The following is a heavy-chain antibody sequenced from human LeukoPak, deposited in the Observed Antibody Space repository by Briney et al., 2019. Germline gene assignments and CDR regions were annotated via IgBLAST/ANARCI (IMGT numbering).Heavy chain of an antibody. CDR3: ARLRYYDSSGYPSPYYFDY. D-gene: IGHD3-22*01. CDR2: IKQDGSEK. J-gene: IGHJ4*02. Sequence: PGGSLRLSCAASGFTFSSYWMSWVRQAPGKRLEWVANIKQDGSEKYYVDSVKGRFTISRDNAKNSLYLQMNSLRAEDTAVYYCARLRYYDSSGYPSPYYFDYWGQGTLVTVSS. V-gene: IGHV3-7*01. CDR1: GFTFSSYW.